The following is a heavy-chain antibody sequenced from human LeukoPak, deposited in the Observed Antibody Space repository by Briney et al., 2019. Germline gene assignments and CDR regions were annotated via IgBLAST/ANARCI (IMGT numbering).Heavy chain of an antibody. CDR3: ARQPLSYSSSYNYFDY. V-gene: IGHV1-46*01. Sequence: ASVKVSCKASGYTFTSYYMHWVRQAPGQGLEWMGIINPSGGSTSYAQKFQGRVTMTRDTSTSTVYMELSSLRSEDTAVYYCARQPLSYSSSYNYFDYWGQGTLVTVSS. D-gene: IGHD6-13*01. CDR2: INPSGGST. J-gene: IGHJ4*02. CDR1: GYTFTSYY.